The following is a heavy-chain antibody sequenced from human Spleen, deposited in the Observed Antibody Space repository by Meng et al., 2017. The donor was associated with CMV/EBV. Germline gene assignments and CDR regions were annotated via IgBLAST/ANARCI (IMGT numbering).Heavy chain of an antibody. D-gene: IGHD5-24*01. CDR2: ISYDGSNK. Sequence: GESLKISCAASGFTFSNYAMHWVRQAPGKGLEWVAVISYDGSNKYSADSVKGRFTISRDNSNNTLYLQMNSLKAEDTAVYYCARDEMVIIDFWGQGTLVTVSS. J-gene: IGHJ4*02. V-gene: IGHV3-30-3*01. CDR3: ARDEMVIIDF. CDR1: GFTFSNYA.